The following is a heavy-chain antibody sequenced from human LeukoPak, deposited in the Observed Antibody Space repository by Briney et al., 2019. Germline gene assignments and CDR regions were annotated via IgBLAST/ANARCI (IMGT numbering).Heavy chain of an antibody. V-gene: IGHV4-39*01. CDR2: IYYSGST. Sequence: KPSETLSLTCTVSGGSISSSSYYSGWIRQPPGKGLEWIGSIYYSGSTYYNPSLKSRVTISVDTSKNQFSLKLSSVTAADTAVYYCASPFYDFWSGAFDIWGQGTMVTVSS. CDR3: ASPFYDFWSGAFDI. CDR1: GGSISSSSYY. J-gene: IGHJ3*02. D-gene: IGHD3-3*01.